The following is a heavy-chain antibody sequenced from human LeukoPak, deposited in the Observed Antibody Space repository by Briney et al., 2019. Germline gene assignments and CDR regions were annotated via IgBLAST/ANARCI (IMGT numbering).Heavy chain of an antibody. CDR2: ISGSGNGGSI. V-gene: IGHV3-64*04. CDR1: GFVFSIYT. CDR3: ARVGSGSYFLDGFDI. D-gene: IGHD1-26*01. J-gene: IGHJ3*02. Sequence: GGSLRLSCSASGFVFSIYTMYWVRQAPGKGPEYVSTISGSGNGGSIYYADSVKGRFTISRDDSKSILYLQMNGLRSEDTAVYYCARVGSGSYFLDGFDIWGQGTMVTVSS.